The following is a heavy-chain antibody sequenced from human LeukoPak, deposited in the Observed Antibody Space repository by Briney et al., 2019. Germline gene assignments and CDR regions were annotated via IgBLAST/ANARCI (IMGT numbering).Heavy chain of an antibody. J-gene: IGHJ6*03. Sequence: SVKVSCKASGGTFSSYAISWVRQAPGQGLEWMGGIIPIFGTANYAQKFQGRVTITADESTSTAYMELSSLRSEDTAVYYCARDTEGYSYGLGLGYYYMDVWGKGTTVTVSS. CDR2: IIPIFGTA. CDR1: GGTFSSYA. D-gene: IGHD5-18*01. CDR3: ARDTEGYSYGLGLGYYYMDV. V-gene: IGHV1-69*13.